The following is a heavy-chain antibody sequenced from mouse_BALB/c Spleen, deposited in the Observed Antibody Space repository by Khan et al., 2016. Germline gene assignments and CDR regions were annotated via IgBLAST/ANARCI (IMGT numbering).Heavy chain of an antibody. CDR3: ARENYRYYLDY. J-gene: IGHJ2*01. CDR2: INSNGGST. CDR1: GFTFSTYG. Sequence: EVELVESGGGLVQPGGSLKLSCAASGFTFSTYGMSWVRQTPDKRLELVATINSNGGSTYYPDSVKGRFTISRDNAKNTLYLQMRSLKSEDTAMYYCARENYRYYLDYWGQGTTLTVSS. D-gene: IGHD2-14*01. V-gene: IGHV5-6-3*01.